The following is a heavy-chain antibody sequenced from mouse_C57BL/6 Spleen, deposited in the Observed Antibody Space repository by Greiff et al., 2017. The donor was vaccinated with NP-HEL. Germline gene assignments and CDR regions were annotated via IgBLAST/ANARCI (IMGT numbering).Heavy chain of an antibody. CDR2: INPNNGGT. D-gene: IGHD1-1*01. CDR1: GYTFTDYY. CDR3: ARDYYGSSRDAMDY. J-gene: IGHJ4*01. V-gene: IGHV1-26*01. Sequence: VQLQQSGPELVKPGASVKISCKASGYTFTDYYMNWVKQSHGKSLEWIGDINPNNGGTSYNQKFKGKATLTVDKSSSTAYMELRSLTSEDSAVYYCARDYYGSSRDAMDYWGQGTSVTVSS.